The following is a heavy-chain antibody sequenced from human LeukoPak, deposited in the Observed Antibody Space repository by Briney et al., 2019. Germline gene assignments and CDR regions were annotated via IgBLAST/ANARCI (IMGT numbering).Heavy chain of an antibody. Sequence: ASVKVSCKSSGYTFTNYGISWVRQAPRQGLEWMGWISAYNGNTNYAQKLQGRVTMTTDTSTSTAYMELSSLRSEDTAVYYCARALLTTGGFDYWGQGTLVTVSS. J-gene: IGHJ4*02. CDR3: ARALLTTGGFDY. D-gene: IGHD1-1*01. CDR1: GYTFTNYG. CDR2: ISAYNGNT. V-gene: IGHV1-18*01.